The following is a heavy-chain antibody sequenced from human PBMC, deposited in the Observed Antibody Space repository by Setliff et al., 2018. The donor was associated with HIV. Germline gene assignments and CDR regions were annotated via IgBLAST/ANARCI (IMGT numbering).Heavy chain of an antibody. Sequence: GGSLRLSCAASGFTFTTYAMHWVRQAPGKGLEWVAVISIYDGSEKYYADSVKGRFTLSRDNFRNTLYLQMNSLRPEDTAVYYCARVQQQLLQEDDYFDYWGQGTLVTVSS. CDR3: ARVQQQLLQEDDYFDY. CDR2: ISIYDGSEK. D-gene: IGHD6-13*01. J-gene: IGHJ4*02. CDR1: GFTFTTYA. V-gene: IGHV3-30*04.